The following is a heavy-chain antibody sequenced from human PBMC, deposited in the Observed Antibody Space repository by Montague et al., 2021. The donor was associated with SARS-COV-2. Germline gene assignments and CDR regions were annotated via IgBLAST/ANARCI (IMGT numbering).Heavy chain of an antibody. J-gene: IGHJ6*02. V-gene: IGHV4-4*07. CDR1: GGSISSYY. D-gene: IGHD3-10*01. CDR3: ARGAWFGEMALATEYFGIDV. CDR2: IYTSGST. Sequence: SETLSLTCTVSGGSISSYYWSWIRQPAGKGLEWIGRIYTSGSTNYNPSLKSRVTMSVDTSKNQFSLKLSSVTAADTAVYYCARGAWFGEMALATEYFGIDVWGQGTPVTVSS.